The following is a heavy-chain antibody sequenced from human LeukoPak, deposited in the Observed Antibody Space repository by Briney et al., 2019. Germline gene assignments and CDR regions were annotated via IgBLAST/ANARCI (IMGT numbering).Heavy chain of an antibody. V-gene: IGHV3-23*01. D-gene: IGHD4-17*01. CDR3: AIIDDYGDYGGY. CDR1: GFTFSSYA. Sequence: GGSLRLSCAASGFTFSSYAMSWVRQAPGKGLEWVSAISGSGGSTYYADSVKGRFTISRDNSKNTLYLQMNSLRAEDTAVYYCAIIDDYGDYGGYWGQGTRVTASS. CDR2: ISGSGGST. J-gene: IGHJ4*02.